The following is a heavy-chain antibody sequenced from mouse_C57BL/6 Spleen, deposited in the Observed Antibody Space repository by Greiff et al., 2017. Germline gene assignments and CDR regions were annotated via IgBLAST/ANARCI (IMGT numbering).Heavy chain of an antibody. D-gene: IGHD1-1*01. J-gene: IGHJ2*01. CDR3: ARKGTTVVANDD. Sequence: QVQLQQPGAELVKPGASVKLSCKASGYTFTSYWMHWVKQRPGQGLEWIGMIHPNSGSTNYNEKFKSKATLTVDKSSSTAYMQLSSLTSEDSAVYYCARKGTTVVANDDWGQGTTLTVSS. CDR2: IHPNSGST. CDR1: GYTFTSYW. V-gene: IGHV1-64*01.